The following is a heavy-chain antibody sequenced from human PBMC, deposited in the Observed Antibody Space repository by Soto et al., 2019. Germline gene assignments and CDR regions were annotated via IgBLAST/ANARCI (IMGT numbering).Heavy chain of an antibody. D-gene: IGHD2-21*01. V-gene: IGHV4-59*01. CDR3: ARGGLWWWRDAFDI. J-gene: IGHJ3*02. Sequence: SETLSLTCTVSGGSISSYYWSWIRQPPGKGLEWIGYIYYSGSTNYNPSLKSRVTISVDTSKNQFSLKLSSVTAADTAVYYCARGGLWWWRDAFDIWGQGTMVTV. CDR1: GGSISSYY. CDR2: IYYSGST.